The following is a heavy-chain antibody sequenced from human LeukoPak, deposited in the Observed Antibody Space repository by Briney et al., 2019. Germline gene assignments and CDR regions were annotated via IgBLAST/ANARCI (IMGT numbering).Heavy chain of an antibody. CDR1: GGSISSSY. J-gene: IGHJ4*02. Sequence: SETLFLTCTVSGGSISSSYWSWIRQPPGKGLEWIGYRYYSGSTNYNPSLQSRATISLDTSKNRFSLKLSSVTAADTAVYYCAREYCSSSSCYFDYWGQGTLVTVSS. CDR3: AREYCSSSSCYFDY. D-gene: IGHD2-2*01. V-gene: IGHV4-59*01. CDR2: RYYSGST.